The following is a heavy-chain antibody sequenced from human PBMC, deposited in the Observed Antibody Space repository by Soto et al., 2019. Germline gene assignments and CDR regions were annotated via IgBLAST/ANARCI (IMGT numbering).Heavy chain of an antibody. V-gene: IGHV4-30-4*01. D-gene: IGHD4-17*01. Sequence: PWETLSLTCSVSGGSINSGGYFWSWIRQHPGKGLECIGYIYYSGSTYYNPSLRSRAIMSVDTSQNQFSLKLSSLTAADTAVYFCARADDFSDRFDYWGQGALVTVSS. J-gene: IGHJ4*02. CDR2: IYYSGST. CDR3: ARADDFSDRFDY. CDR1: GGSINSGGYF.